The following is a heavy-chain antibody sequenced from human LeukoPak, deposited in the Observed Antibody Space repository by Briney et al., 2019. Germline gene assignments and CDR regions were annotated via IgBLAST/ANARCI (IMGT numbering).Heavy chain of an antibody. CDR1: GFTFSSYS. J-gene: IGHJ4*02. CDR3: ARGRDYDYVWGSYRLGYFDY. V-gene: IGHV4-34*01. D-gene: IGHD3-16*02. CDR2: INHSGST. Sequence: GSLRLSCAASGFTFSSYSMNWVRQAPGKGLEWIGEINHSGSTNYNPFLKSRVTISVDTSKNQFSLKLSSVTAADTAVYYCARGRDYDYVWGSYRLGYFDYWGQGTLVTVSS.